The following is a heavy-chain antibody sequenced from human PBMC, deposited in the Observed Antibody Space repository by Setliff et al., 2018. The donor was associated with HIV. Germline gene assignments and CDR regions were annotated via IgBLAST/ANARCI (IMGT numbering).Heavy chain of an antibody. CDR1: GGSISSSSYY. D-gene: IGHD6-19*01. CDR2: IYYSGSS. V-gene: IGHV4-39*01. J-gene: IGHJ4*02. CDR3: ARRGYSSGYFGY. Sequence: PSETLSLTCTVSGGSISSSSYYWGWIRQPPGKGLEWIGNIYYSGSSYYNPSLKSRVTISVDTSKNQFSLKLSSVTAADTAVYYCARRGYSSGYFGYWGQGMLVTVSS.